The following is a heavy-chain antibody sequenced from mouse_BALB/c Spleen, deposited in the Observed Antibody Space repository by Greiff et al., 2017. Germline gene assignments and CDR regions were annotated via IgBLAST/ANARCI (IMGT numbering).Heavy chain of an antibody. D-gene: IGHD4-1*01. CDR2: INPSTGYT. CDR1: GYTFTSYW. J-gene: IGHJ2*01. CDR3: ARDWDRAYFDY. V-gene: IGHV1-7*01. Sequence: LQQSGAELAKPGASVKMSCKASGYTFTSYWMHWVKQRPGQGLEWIGYINPSTGYTEYNQKFKDKATLTADKSSSTAYMQLSSLTSEDSAVYYCARDWDRAYFDYWGQGTTLTVSS.